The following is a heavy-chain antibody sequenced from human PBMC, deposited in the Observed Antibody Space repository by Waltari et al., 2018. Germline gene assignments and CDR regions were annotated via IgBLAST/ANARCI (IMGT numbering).Heavy chain of an antibody. D-gene: IGHD2-2*01. Sequence: QVQLQESGPGLVKPSETLSLTCAVSGYSISSGYYCVWLRQPPGKGLEWIGSIYHSGSTYYNPSLKSRVTISVDTSKNQFSLKLSSVTAADTAVYYCASLIVVVPAAIGAFDIWGQGTMVSVSS. CDR1: GYSISSGYY. CDR2: IYHSGST. J-gene: IGHJ3*02. CDR3: ASLIVVVPAAIGAFDI. V-gene: IGHV4-38-2*01.